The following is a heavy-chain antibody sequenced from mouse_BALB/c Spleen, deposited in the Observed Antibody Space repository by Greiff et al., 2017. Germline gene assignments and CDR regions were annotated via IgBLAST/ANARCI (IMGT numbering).Heavy chain of an antibody. D-gene: IGHD2-14*01. CDR3: ASLGNYRYAWMAY. J-gene: IGHJ3*01. Sequence: EVKLVESGPGLVKPSQSLSLTCTVTGYSITSDYAWYWIRQFPGNKLEWMGYISYSGSNSYNPSLKSRISITRDTSKNQFFLQLNSVTTEDTATYYCASLGNYRYAWMAYWGQGTLVTVSA. CDR1: GYSITSDYA. V-gene: IGHV3-2*02. CDR2: ISYSGSN.